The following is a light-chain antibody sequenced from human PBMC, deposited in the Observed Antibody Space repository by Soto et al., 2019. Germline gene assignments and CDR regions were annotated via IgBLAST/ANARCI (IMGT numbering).Light chain of an antibody. CDR3: RSYAGRKNYVV. V-gene: IGLV2-8*01. CDR2: EVS. CDR1: SSDVGGYNY. J-gene: IGLJ2*01. Sequence: QSALTQPPSASGSPGQSVTISCTGTSSDVGGYNYVSWYQQHPGKAPKLMIYEVSKRPSGVADRFSGCKSGNTASLTVSGLQVEDEADYSCRSYAGRKNYVVFGGGTKLTVL.